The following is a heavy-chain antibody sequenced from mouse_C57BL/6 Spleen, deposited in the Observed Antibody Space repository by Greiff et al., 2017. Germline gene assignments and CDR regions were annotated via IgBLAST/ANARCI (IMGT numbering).Heavy chain of an antibody. V-gene: IGHV1-64*01. CDR3: ARGGTTVVARGYFDY. CDR2: IHPNSGST. D-gene: IGHD1-1*01. Sequence: VQLVESGAELVKPGASVKLSCKASGYTFTSYWMHWVKQRPGQGLEWIGMIHPNSGSTNYNEKFKSKATLTVDKSSSTAYMQLSSLTSEDSAVYYCARGGTTVVARGYFDYWGQGTTLTVSS. CDR1: GYTFTSYW. J-gene: IGHJ2*01.